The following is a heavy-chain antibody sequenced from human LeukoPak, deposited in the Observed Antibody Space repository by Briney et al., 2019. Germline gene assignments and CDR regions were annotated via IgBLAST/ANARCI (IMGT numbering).Heavy chain of an antibody. D-gene: IGHD5-18*01. Sequence: SETLSLTCAVYGGSFSAYYWSWIRQPPGKGLEWIGEITHSRSTNYNPSLKSRVTISVDTSKNQFSLRLSSVTAADTAVYYCAKEDTAMVRYYFDYWGQGTLVTVSS. CDR3: AKEDTAMVRYYFDY. J-gene: IGHJ4*02. CDR1: GGSFSAYY. V-gene: IGHV4-34*01. CDR2: ITHSRST.